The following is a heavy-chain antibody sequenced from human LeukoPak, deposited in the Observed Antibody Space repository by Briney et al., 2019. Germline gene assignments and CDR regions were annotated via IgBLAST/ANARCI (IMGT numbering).Heavy chain of an antibody. CDR1: GGSISSYY. CDR2: IYYSGST. J-gene: IGHJ6*02. V-gene: IGHV4-59*12. D-gene: IGHD6-19*01. CDR3: ARDGPDPVAVGYYYYGMDV. Sequence: PSETLSLTCTVSGGSISSYYWSWIRQPPGKGLEWIGYIYYSGSTNYNPSLKSRVTISVDTSKNQFSLKLSSVTAADTAVYYCARDGPDPVAVGYYYYGMDVWGQGTTVTVSS.